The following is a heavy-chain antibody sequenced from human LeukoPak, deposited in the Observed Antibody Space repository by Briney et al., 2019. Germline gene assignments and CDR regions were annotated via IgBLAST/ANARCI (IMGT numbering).Heavy chain of an antibody. V-gene: IGHV3-30*03. CDR2: ISYDGSNK. CDR1: GFTFSSYG. D-gene: IGHD2-2*01. J-gene: IGHJ4*02. Sequence: GRSLRLSCAASGFTFSSYGMHWVRQAPGKGLEWVAVISYDGSNKYYTDSVKGRFTISRDNSKNTLYLQMNSLRAEDTAVYYCARDIGGAYCSSTSCPEAFDYWGQGTLVTVSS. CDR3: ARDIGGAYCSSTSCPEAFDY.